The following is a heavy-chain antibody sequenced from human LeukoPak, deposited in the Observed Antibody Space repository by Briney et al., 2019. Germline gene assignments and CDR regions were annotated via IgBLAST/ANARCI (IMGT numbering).Heavy chain of an antibody. D-gene: IGHD3-22*01. CDR1: GYTFTGYY. CDR2: INPNSGGT. Sequence: ASVKVSCKASGYTFTGYYMHWVRQAPGQGLEWMGWINPNSGGTNYAQKFQGRVTMTRDTSISTAYMELSRLRSDDTAVYYCARDLKMYYYGSSGYSDFDYWGQGTLVTVSS. CDR3: ARDLKMYYYGSSGYSDFDY. J-gene: IGHJ4*02. V-gene: IGHV1-2*02.